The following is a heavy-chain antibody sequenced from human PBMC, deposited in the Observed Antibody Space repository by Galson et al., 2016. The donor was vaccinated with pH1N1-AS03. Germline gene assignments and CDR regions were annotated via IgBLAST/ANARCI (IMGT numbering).Heavy chain of an antibody. D-gene: IGHD2-21*01. V-gene: IGHV1-69*13. Sequence: SVKVSCKASGGSFSSYAISWVRQAPGQGLEWMGGIIPIFGTANYAQKFQGRVTITADASTSTAYMELSSLRSEDTAGYYCARSSQRVVVAIDHHYYYGMDLWGHGTTVTVSS. CDR2: IIPIFGTA. J-gene: IGHJ6*02. CDR3: ARSSQRVVVAIDHHYYYGMDL. CDR1: GGSFSSYA.